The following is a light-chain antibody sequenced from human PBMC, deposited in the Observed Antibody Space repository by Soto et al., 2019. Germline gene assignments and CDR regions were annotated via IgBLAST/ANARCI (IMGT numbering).Light chain of an antibody. CDR2: DVS. J-gene: IGLJ2*01. V-gene: IGLV2-14*03. CDR1: SRDIGGYKY. Sequence: QSALTQPASVSGSPGQSITISCTGTSRDIGGYKYVSWYQQHPGKAPKLMISDVSSRPSGVSDRFSGSKSGNTASLTISGLQAGDEATYYCSSYTTSGSFVVFGGGTKLTVL. CDR3: SSYTTSGSFVV.